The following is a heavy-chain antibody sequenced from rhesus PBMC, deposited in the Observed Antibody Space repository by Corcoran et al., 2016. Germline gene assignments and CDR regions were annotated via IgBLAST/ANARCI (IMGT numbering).Heavy chain of an antibody. Sequence: QLQLQESGPGLVKPSETLSVTCAVSGGSFSSYWWSWIRQPPGKGLEWIGEINGNSGSTNYNPSLKSRVTISKDASNNQLSLKLSSVTAADTAVYYCARDHFMVATGIDYWGQGVLVTVSS. J-gene: IGHJ4*01. CDR1: GGSFSSYW. CDR3: ARDHFMVATGIDY. CDR2: INGNSGST. V-gene: IGHV4-80*01. D-gene: IGHD4-4*01.